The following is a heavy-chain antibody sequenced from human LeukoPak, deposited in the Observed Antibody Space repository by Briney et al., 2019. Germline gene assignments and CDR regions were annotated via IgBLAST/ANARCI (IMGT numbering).Heavy chain of an antibody. Sequence: GGSLRLSCAASGFTFSSYGMHWVRQAPGKGLEWVAFIRYDGTNKYYADSVKGRFTISRDNSKNTLYLQMSSLRTEDTAVYYCAKDPSRYSSSWNDFWGQGTLVTVSS. CDR3: AKDPSRYSSSWNDF. CDR2: IRYDGTNK. V-gene: IGHV3-30*02. D-gene: IGHD6-13*01. J-gene: IGHJ4*02. CDR1: GFTFSSYG.